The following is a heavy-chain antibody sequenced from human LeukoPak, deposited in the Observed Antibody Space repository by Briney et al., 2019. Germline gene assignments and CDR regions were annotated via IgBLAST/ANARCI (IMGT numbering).Heavy chain of an antibody. CDR2: IRHSGNT. D-gene: IGHD6-6*01. CDR1: GGSISSTNW. CDR3: ARWSGSVTARNYYYYMDV. V-gene: IGHV4-4*02. Sequence: SGTLSLTCAVSGGSISSTNWWTWVRQPPGKRLEWIGEIRHSGNTNYNPSLKSRVAISVDKSKNQFSLNLTSVTAADTAVYYCARWSGSVTARNYYYYMDVWGEGTTVTVSS. J-gene: IGHJ6*03.